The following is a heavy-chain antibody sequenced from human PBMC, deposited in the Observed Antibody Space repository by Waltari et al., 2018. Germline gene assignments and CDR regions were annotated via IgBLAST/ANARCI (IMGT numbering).Heavy chain of an antibody. CDR1: AFTVSSTY. J-gene: IGHJ4*02. CDR3: TTRVAISGVPGMPDY. V-gene: IGHV3-53*01. Sequence: EVQLVESGGGLIQAGGSLRLSCAASAFTVSSTYMAWVRQAPGKGLESVAISYSHGTTSYADSVKGRFTISRDNSKNTLFLQMSSVRVDDTAMYYCTTRVAISGVPGMPDYWGQGTLVTVSS. D-gene: IGHD2-15*01. CDR2: SYSHGTT.